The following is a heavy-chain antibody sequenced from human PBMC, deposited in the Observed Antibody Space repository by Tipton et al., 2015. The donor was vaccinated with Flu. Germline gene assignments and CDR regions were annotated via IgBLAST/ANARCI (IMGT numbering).Heavy chain of an antibody. J-gene: IGHJ4*02. CDR1: GFTFSSYE. Sequence: SLRLSCAASGFTFSSYEMYWVRQAPGKGLEWLSYISSSGTTTSYAGSVRGRFTISRDNARNSLYLQLNSLRAEDTAVYYCATLTGDDYWGQGDLVTVSS. V-gene: IGHV3-48*03. CDR3: ATLTGDDY. D-gene: IGHD7-27*01. CDR2: ISSSGTTT.